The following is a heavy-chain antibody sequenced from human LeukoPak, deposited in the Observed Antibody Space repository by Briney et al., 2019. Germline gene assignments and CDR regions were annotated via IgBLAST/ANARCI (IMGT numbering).Heavy chain of an antibody. CDR2: INPNSGGT. D-gene: IGHD3-22*01. V-gene: IGHV1-2*06. CDR3: ARALDYYDTSGYGY. J-gene: IGHJ4*02. CDR1: GYTLTGYY. Sequence: ASVKVSCKASGYTLTGYYMHWVRQAPGQGLEWMGRINPNSGGTNYAQKFQGRVTMTRDTSISTAYMELSRLTSDDTAVYYCARALDYYDTSGYGYWGQGTLVTVSA.